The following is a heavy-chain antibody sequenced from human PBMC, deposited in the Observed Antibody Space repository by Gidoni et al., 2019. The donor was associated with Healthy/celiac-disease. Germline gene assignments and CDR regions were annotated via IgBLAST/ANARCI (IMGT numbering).Heavy chain of an antibody. V-gene: IGHV4-34*01. CDR2: INHSGST. CDR3: ARFRTGVFDY. Sequence: QVQLQQWGAGLLKPSETLSLTCAVYGGSFSGYYWSWIRQPPGKGLEWIGEINHSGSTNYNPSLKSRVTISVDTSKNQFSLKLSSVTAADTAVYYCARFRTGVFDYWGQGTLVTVSS. J-gene: IGHJ4*02. CDR1: GGSFSGYY. D-gene: IGHD3-10*01.